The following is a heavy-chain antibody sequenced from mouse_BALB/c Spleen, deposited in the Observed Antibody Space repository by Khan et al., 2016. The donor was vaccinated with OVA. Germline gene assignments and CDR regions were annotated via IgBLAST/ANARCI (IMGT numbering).Heavy chain of an antibody. Sequence: QVQLQESGAELVRPGVSVKISCKASGYTFTDYAMHWVKQRHAKSLEWIGVIGTNYGDADYNHEFQGKASMTVDRSSSTVYMELARLTSEESAIYYCVRGGRFAYWGQGTLVTVSA. J-gene: IGHJ3*01. CDR3: VRGGRFAY. V-gene: IGHV1S137*01. D-gene: IGHD1-1*02. CDR2: IGTNYGDA. CDR1: GYTFTDYA.